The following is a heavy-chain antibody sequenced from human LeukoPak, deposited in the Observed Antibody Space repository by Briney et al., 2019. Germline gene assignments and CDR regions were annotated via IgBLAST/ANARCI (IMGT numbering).Heavy chain of an antibody. V-gene: IGHV3-30*03. D-gene: IGHD6-13*01. CDR2: ISYDGSNK. J-gene: IGHJ4*02. CDR3: AYGEQQLVLYY. CDR1: GFIFSSYG. Sequence: GGSLRLSCAASGFIFSSYGMHWVRQAPGKGLEWVAVISYDGSNKYYADSVKGRFTISRDNSKNTLYLQMNSLRAEDTAVYYCAYGEQQLVLYYWGQGTLVTVSS.